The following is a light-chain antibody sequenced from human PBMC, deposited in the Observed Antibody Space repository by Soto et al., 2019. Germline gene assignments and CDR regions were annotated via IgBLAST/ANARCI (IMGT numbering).Light chain of an antibody. J-gene: IGKJ1*01. CDR1: QSVSSND. CDR3: QQYGSSPWT. Sequence: EIVLTQSPGTLSLSPGERDTLSCRASQSVSSNDLAWYQQNPGQAPRLLISGASSRATGIPDRFGGSGSGTYFTLTIRTLEHEDFAVYSCQQYGSSPWTFGQGTNVEI. V-gene: IGKV3-20*01. CDR2: GAS.